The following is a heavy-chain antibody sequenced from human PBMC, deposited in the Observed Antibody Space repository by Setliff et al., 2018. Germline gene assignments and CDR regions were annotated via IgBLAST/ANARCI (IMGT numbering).Heavy chain of an antibody. D-gene: IGHD1-26*01. Sequence: KPGGSLRLSCAASGFNFNYAWMSWVRQAPGKGLEWVGRVKSKTEGATTDYATPVKGRFTISRDDSKKTLYLQMNNLKSEDTGVYYCARAGAPISHDQWFESWGQGTLVT. J-gene: IGHJ5*01. V-gene: IGHV3-15*01. CDR3: ARAGAPISHDQWFES. CDR1: GFNFNYAW. CDR2: VKSKTEGATT.